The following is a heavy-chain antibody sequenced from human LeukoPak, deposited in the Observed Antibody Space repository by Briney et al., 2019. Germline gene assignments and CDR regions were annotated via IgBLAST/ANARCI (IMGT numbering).Heavy chain of an antibody. D-gene: IGHD6-13*01. J-gene: IGHJ4*02. V-gene: IGHV1-18*01. CDR1: GYTFTSYD. Sequence: GASVKVSCKASGYTFTSYDINWVRQAPGQGLEWMGWISAYNGNTNYAQKLQGRVTMTTDTSTSTAYMELRSLRSDDTAVYYCARVSSAGDFDYWGQGTLVTVSS. CDR3: ARVSSAGDFDY. CDR2: ISAYNGNT.